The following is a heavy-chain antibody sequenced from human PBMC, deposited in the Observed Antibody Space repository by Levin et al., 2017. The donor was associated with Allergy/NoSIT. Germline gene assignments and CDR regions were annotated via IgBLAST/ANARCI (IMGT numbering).Heavy chain of an antibody. V-gene: IGHV4-30-4*01. CDR3: ARVRMAPEGFCDY. CDR2: IYYSGTT. J-gene: IGHJ4*02. CDR1: GGSISSGDYY. Sequence: SETLSLTCTVSGGSISSGDYYWSWIRQPPGKGLEWIGYIYYSGTTYFNPSLKSRVTISVETSKNQFSLRLSSVTAADTAVYYCARVRMAPEGFCDYWGQGTLVTVSS. D-gene: IGHD5-24*01.